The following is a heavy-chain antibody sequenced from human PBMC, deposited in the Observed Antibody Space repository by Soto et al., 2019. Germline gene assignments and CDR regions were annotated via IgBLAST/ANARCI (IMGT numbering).Heavy chain of an antibody. CDR1: GGSISSYY. J-gene: IGHJ4*02. V-gene: IGHV4-59*08. CDR3: ARRYGYSFDY. Sequence: SETLSLTCTVSGGSISSYYWSWIRQPPGKGLEWIGYIYYSGNTNYNPSLKSRVTISVDTSKSQFSLKLSSVTAADTAVYYCARRYGYSFDYWGQGTLVTVS. D-gene: IGHD1-1*01. CDR2: IYYSGNT.